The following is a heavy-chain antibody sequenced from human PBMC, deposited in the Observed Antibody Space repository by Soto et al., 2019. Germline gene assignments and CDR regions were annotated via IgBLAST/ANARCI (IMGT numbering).Heavy chain of an antibody. CDR1: GGTFSSYA. D-gene: IGHD1-1*01. CDR2: IIPIFGTA. V-gene: IGHV1-69*13. CDR3: ARDHELYYFDY. J-gene: IGHJ4*02. Sequence: VASVKVSCKASGGTFSSYAISWVRQAPGQGLEWMGGIIPIFGTANYAQKFQGRVTITADESTSTAYMELSSLRSEDTAVYYCARDHELYYFDYWGQGTLVTVSS.